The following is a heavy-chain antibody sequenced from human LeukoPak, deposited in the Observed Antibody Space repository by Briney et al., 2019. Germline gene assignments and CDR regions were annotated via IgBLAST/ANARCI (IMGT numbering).Heavy chain of an antibody. CDR3: ARDTRNDDAFDI. V-gene: IGHV1-69*04. CDR1: GGAFSSYA. CDR2: IIPILGIA. J-gene: IGHJ3*02. Sequence: SVKVSCKASGGAFSSYAISWVRQAPGQGLEWMGRIIPILGIANYAQKFQGRVTITADKSTSTAYMELSSLRSEDTAVYYCARDTRNDDAFDIWGQGTMVTVSS. D-gene: IGHD2-8*01.